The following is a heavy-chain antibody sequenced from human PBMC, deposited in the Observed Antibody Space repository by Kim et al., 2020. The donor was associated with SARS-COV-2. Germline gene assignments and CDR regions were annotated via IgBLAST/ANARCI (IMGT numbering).Heavy chain of an antibody. CDR3: AREGRPFYS. V-gene: IGHV3-7*03. J-gene: IGHJ4*02. Sequence: GGSLRLSCAASGFTFSSFWMNWVRQAPGKGLEWVANINQDGSEKYYVDSVKGRFTITRDNAKNSLYLQMNSLRAEDTAVYYCAREGRPFYSLGQGTLGTVS. CDR2: INQDGSEK. CDR1: GFTFSSFW.